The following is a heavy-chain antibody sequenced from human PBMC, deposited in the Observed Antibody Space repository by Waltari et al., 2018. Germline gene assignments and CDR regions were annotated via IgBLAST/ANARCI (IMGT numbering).Heavy chain of an antibody. CDR1: GGSISSSSYY. J-gene: IGHJ4*02. V-gene: IGHV4-39*01. CDR2: IYYSGTT. D-gene: IGHD6-13*01. Sequence: QLQLQESGPGLVKPSETLSLTCTVSGGSISSSSYYWGWIRQPPGKGLVWIGSIYYSGTTYYNPSLKRRVTISVDTSKNQFSLKLSSVTAADTAVYYCARSSSSTRWGQGTLVTVSS. CDR3: ARSSSSTR.